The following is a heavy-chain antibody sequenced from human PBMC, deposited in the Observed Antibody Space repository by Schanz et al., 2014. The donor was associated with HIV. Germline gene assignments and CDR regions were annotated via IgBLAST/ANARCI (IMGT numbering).Heavy chain of an antibody. D-gene: IGHD3-22*01. J-gene: IGHJ4*02. V-gene: IGHV1-18*01. CDR3: ASDLNTPEIVVLLDY. Sequence: QVQLVQSGAEVKKPGASVKVSCKASGYTFTTYGISWVRQAPGQGLEWMGWISAYNGNTNYAQKLQGRVTMTTDTAASTAYVELRSLRSDDTAVYYCASDLNTPEIVVLLDYWGQGTLVTVSS. CDR1: GYTFTTYG. CDR2: ISAYNGNT.